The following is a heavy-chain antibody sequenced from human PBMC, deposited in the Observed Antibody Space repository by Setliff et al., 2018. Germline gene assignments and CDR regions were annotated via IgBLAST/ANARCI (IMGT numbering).Heavy chain of an antibody. V-gene: IGHV3-33*01. CDR1: GFTFRSYA. Sequence: LRLSCAASGFTFRSYAMHWVRQAPGKGREWVAIIWYDGRNKYYADSVYGRFTVSRDNSKNTLYLQMHSLRVEDTAIYYCTRDRSVHQSGWADPDAFDIWGQGTKVTVSS. CDR2: IWYDGRNK. D-gene: IGHD6-19*01. J-gene: IGHJ3*02. CDR3: TRDRSVHQSGWADPDAFDI.